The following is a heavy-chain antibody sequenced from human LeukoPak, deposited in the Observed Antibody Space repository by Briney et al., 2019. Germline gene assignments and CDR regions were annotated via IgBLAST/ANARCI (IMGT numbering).Heavy chain of an antibody. CDR3: ARDRGFCSRTSCPYYFNY. CDR2: ITSSGSTI. D-gene: IGHD2-2*01. CDR1: GFTFSSYE. J-gene: IGHJ4*02. V-gene: IGHV3-48*03. Sequence: PGGSLRLSCAVSGFTFSSYEMNWVRQAPGKGLEWLSYITSSGSTIYYADSVKGRFTISRDNAKNSLYLQMNSLRAEDTAIYSGARDRGFCSRTSCPYYFNYGGQEPLVTVPS.